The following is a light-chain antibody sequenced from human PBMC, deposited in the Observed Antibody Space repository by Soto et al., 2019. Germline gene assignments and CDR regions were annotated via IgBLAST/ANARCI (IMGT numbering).Light chain of an antibody. V-gene: IGKV1-27*01. CDR2: AAS. CDR1: QGIGVY. J-gene: IGKJ4*01. CDR3: QKYNSAPLT. Sequence: DIQMTQSPSSLSASLGDRVSITCRASQGIGVYLAWFQQKPGKVPKLLIYAASALQSGVPSRFSGSGSGTDFTLTISSLQPEDIATYYCQKYNSAPLTFGGGTKVDIK.